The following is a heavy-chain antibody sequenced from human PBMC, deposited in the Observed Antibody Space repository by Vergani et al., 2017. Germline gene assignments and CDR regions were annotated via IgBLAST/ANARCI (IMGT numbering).Heavy chain of an antibody. CDR1: GFTVSSNY. CDR2: IYSGGST. D-gene: IGHD6-6*01. CDR3: AKMAYSSFYYFDY. Sequence: EVQVVETGGGLVQPGGSLRLSCAASGFTVSSNYMSWVRQAPGKGLEWVSVIYSGGSTYYADSVKGRFIISRDNSKNTLYLQMNSLRAEDTAVYYCAKMAYSSFYYFDYWGQGTLVTVSS. J-gene: IGHJ4*02. V-gene: IGHV3-66*01.